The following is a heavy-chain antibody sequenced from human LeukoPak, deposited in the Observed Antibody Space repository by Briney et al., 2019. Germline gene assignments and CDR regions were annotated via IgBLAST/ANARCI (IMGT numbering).Heavy chain of an antibody. CDR2: IYHTGGT. CDR3: ARQFRLVIFGVANHWFDP. CDR1: GASIRSYY. D-gene: IGHD3-3*01. J-gene: IGHJ5*02. V-gene: IGHV4-59*08. Sequence: SETLSLTCSVSGASIRSYYWSWIRQPPEKGLEWIGYIYHTGGTNYSPSLNSRVTMSVDTSKNEFSLKLSSVTAADTAVYYCARQFRLVIFGVANHWFDPWSQGTLVTVSS.